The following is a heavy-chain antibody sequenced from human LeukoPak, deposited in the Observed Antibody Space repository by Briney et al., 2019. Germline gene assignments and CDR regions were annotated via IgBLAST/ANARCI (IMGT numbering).Heavy chain of an antibody. Sequence: GRSLRLSCAASGFTFSNYAMHWVRQSPGKGLGWVAVIWYDGNDKYYRDSVKGRFTISRDNSKNTLYLQMNSLRVEDTALYYCARDAVSAGTLTADYWGQGTLVTVSS. CDR2: IWYDGNDK. J-gene: IGHJ4*02. CDR3: ARDAVSAGTLTADY. CDR1: GFTFSNYA. V-gene: IGHV3-33*01. D-gene: IGHD6-13*01.